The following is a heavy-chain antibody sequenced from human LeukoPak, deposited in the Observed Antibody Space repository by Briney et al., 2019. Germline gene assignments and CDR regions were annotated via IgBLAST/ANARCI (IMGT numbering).Heavy chain of an antibody. V-gene: IGHV1-2*02. CDR2: INPNSGGT. D-gene: IGHD5-18*01. CDR3: ARSVDTAMVFDY. J-gene: IGHJ4*02. Sequence: ASVKVSCKASGYTFTGYYMHWVRQAPGQGLEWMGWINPNSGGTNYAQKFQGRVTMTRDTSTSTVYMELSSLRSEDTAVYYCARSVDTAMVFDYWGQGTLVTVSS. CDR1: GYTFTGYY.